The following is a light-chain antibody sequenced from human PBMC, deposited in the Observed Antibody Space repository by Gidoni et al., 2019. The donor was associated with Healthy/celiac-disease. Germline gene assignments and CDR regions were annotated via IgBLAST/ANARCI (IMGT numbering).Light chain of an antibody. Sequence: EIVLTQSPATLPLSPGERATLCFRASQSVSSYWAWYKQKTGQAHRLLIYDASNRATGLPARFSGSGSGTDFTLTISSLEPEDFAVYYCQKRSNWPPVLTFGGGNKVEIK. CDR1: QSVSSY. CDR3: QKRSNWPPVLT. CDR2: DAS. J-gene: IGKJ4*02. V-gene: IGKV3-11*01.